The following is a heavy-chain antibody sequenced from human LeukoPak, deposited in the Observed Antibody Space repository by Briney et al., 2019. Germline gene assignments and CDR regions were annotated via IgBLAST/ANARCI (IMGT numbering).Heavy chain of an antibody. Sequence: ASVKVSCKASGYTFTSYGISWVRQAPGQGLEWMGWTSAYNGNTNYAQKLQGRVTMTTDTSTSTAYMELRSLRSDDTAVYYCARDVGYCSGGSCYRRRFDYWGQGTLVTVSS. CDR1: GYTFTSYG. CDR3: ARDVGYCSGGSCYRRRFDY. V-gene: IGHV1-18*01. CDR2: TSAYNGNT. D-gene: IGHD2-15*01. J-gene: IGHJ4*02.